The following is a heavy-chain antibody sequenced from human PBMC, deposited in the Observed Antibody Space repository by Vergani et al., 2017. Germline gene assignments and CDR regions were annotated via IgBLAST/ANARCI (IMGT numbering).Heavy chain of an antibody. CDR2: ISAYNGNT. CDR3: ARGQGGYDYYYMDV. CDR1: GYTFTSYG. Sequence: QVQLVQSGAEVKKPGASVKVSCKASGYTFTSYGISWVRQAPGQGLEWMGWISAYNGNTNYAQKLQGRVTMTRNTSISTAYMELSSLRSEDTAVYYCARGQGGYDYYYMDVWGKGTTVTVSS. V-gene: IGHV1-18*01. J-gene: IGHJ6*03. D-gene: IGHD3-16*01.